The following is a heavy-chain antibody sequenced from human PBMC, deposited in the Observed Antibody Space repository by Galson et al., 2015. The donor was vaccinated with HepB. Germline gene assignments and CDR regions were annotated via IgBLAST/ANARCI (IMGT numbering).Heavy chain of an antibody. CDR1: GSKFTNYN. J-gene: IGHJ6*02. V-gene: IGHV1-46*03. CDR2: INPRDGDT. CDR3: SRFDYYFGLDV. Sequence: SVTVSCKASGSKFTNYNIHWIRQAPGQGLEWMARINPRDGDTTSSQTFRDRVTVTSETSTSTVYMEMNSLTSEDAAVYYCSRFDYYFGLDVWGQGTTVIVS.